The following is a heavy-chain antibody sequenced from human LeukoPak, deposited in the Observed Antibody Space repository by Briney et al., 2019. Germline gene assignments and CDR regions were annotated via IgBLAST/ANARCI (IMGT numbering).Heavy chain of an antibody. Sequence: SETLSLTCTVSGGSISSYYWSWIRQPPGKGLEWIGYIYYSGSTNYNPSLKSRVTISVDTSKNQFSLKLSSVTAAGTAVYYCATMAAAGTVDYWGQGTLVTVSS. V-gene: IGHV4-59*01. CDR2: IYYSGST. J-gene: IGHJ4*02. D-gene: IGHD6-13*01. CDR1: GGSISSYY. CDR3: ATMAAAGTVDY.